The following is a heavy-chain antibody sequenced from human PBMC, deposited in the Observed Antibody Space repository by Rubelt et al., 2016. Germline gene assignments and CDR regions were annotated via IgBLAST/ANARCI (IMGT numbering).Heavy chain of an antibody. J-gene: IGHJ3*02. CDR1: GGSISSSGYY. Sequence: QVQLQQWGAGLLKPSETLSLICIVSGGSISSSGYYWGWIRQPPGKGLEWIGSIYYSGSTFYNPSLYGRGTISVDTSKNQFSLKLSSVTAADTAVYYCARGNRGIHDAFDIWGQGTMVTVSS. CDR3: ARGNRGIHDAFDI. D-gene: IGHD2/OR15-2a*01. V-gene: IGHV4-39*07. CDR2: IYYSGST.